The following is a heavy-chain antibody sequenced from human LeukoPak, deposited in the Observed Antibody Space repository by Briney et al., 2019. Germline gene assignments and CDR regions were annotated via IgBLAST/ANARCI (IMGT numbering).Heavy chain of an antibody. V-gene: IGHV3-23*01. CDR2: ISGSGATT. CDR3: ARLYSTSDV. CDR1: AFTFRSYA. D-gene: IGHD6-6*01. Sequence: LTGESLRLSCAASAFTFRSYAMSWVRHAPGKGLEWVSYISGSGATTHYADSVKGRFTISRDNSKNTLYLQMNSLRAEDTAVYYCARLYSTSDVWGKGTTVTVSS. J-gene: IGHJ6*04.